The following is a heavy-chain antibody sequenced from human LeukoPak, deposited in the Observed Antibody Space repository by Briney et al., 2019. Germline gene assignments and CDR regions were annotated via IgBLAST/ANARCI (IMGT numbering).Heavy chain of an antibody. D-gene: IGHD6-19*01. CDR2: ISYDGSNK. V-gene: IGHV3-30*04. Sequence: GGSLRLSCAASGFTFSSYAMHWVRQAPGKGLEWVAVISYDGSNKYYADSVKGRFTISRDNSKNTLYLQMNSLRAEDTAVYYCARDLGSSGWREYFQHWGQGTLVTVSS. J-gene: IGHJ1*01. CDR3: ARDLGSSGWREYFQH. CDR1: GFTFSSYA.